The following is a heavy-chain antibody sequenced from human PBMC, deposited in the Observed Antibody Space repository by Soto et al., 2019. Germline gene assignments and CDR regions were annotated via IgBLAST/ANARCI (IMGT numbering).Heavy chain of an antibody. CDR3: ARVHLXXGSTSXYGFDP. CDR1: GYTFTSYG. J-gene: IGHJ5*02. CDR2: ISAYNGNT. D-gene: IGHD2-2*01. Sequence: QVQLVQSGAEVKKPGXSVKVSCKASGYTFTSYGISWVRQAPGQGLEWMGWISAYNGNTNYAQKLQGXXXXTXXTXXXXXXXXXXXXXXXXXXXXXXARVHLXXGSTSXYGFDPWGQGXLVTV. V-gene: IGHV1-18*01.